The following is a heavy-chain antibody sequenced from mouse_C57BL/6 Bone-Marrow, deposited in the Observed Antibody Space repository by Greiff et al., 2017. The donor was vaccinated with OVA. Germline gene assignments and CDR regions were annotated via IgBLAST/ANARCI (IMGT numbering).Heavy chain of an antibody. CDR3: ARFGGYPFAY. Sequence: VQLQQPGAELVQPGASVRLSCKASGYTFPSSWMHWVKQRPGQGLEWIGMIHPNSGSTNYNEKFKSKATLTVDKSSSTAYMQLSSLTSEDSAVYYCARFGGYPFAYWGQATLVTVFA. CDR2: IHPNSGST. J-gene: IGHJ3*01. V-gene: IGHV1-64*01. CDR1: GYTFPSSW. D-gene: IGHD2-2*01.